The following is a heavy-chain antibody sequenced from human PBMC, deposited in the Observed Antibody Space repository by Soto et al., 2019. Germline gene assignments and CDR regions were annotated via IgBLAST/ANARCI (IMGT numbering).Heavy chain of an antibody. J-gene: IGHJ6*02. V-gene: IGHV1-2*02. CDR1: GYTFTGYY. Sequence: ASVKVSCKASGYTFTGYYMHWVRQAPGQGLEWMGWINPNSGGTNYAQKFQGRVTMTRDTSISTAYMELSRLRSYDTAVYYCARVRTIFGVAHIYYCGMDVWGQGTTVTVSS. CDR3: ARVRTIFGVAHIYYCGMDV. D-gene: IGHD3-3*01. CDR2: INPNSGGT.